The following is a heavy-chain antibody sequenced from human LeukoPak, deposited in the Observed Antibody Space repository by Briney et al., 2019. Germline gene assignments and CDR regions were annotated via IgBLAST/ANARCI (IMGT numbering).Heavy chain of an antibody. J-gene: IGHJ4*02. Sequence: GGSLRLSCAASGFTFSSYTMNWVRQAPGKGLEWVAFIRYDGSNKYYADSVKGRFTISRDNSKNTLYLQMNSLRAEDTAVYYCAKPYCSSTSCGWLADYWGQGTLVTVSS. CDR2: IRYDGSNK. D-gene: IGHD2-2*01. CDR3: AKPYCSSTSCGWLADY. V-gene: IGHV3-30*02. CDR1: GFTFSSYT.